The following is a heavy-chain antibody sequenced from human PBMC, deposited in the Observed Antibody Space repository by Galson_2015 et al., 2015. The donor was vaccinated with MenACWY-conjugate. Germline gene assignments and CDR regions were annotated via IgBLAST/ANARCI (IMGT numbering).Heavy chain of an antibody. D-gene: IGHD2-2*01. CDR3: ARPTVPFTDCSSTSCFGADAFDI. V-gene: IGHV3-11*06. Sequence: SLRLSCAASGFTFSDYYMSWIRQAPGKGLEWVSYIRTTSSSANYADSVKGRFTISRDNAKNSLFLQMNTLRAEDTAVYYCARPTVPFTDCSSTSCFGADAFDIWGQGTMVTVSS. CDR2: IRTTSSSA. J-gene: IGHJ3*02. CDR1: GFTFSDYY.